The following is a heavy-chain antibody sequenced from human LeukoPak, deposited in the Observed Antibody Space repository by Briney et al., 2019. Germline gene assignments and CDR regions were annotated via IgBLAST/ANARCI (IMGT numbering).Heavy chain of an antibody. CDR3: AREGLGNYYDSSGFHPYLYYYYMDV. CDR2: ISSSSSYI. J-gene: IGHJ6*03. V-gene: IGHV3-21*01. Sequence: PGGSLRLSCAASGFTFSSYSMNWVRQAPGKGLEWVSSISSSSSYIYYADSVKGRFTISRDNAKNSLYLQMNSLRAEDTAVYYCAREGLGNYYDSSGFHPYLYYYYMDVWGKGTTVTVSS. CDR1: GFTFSSYS. D-gene: IGHD3-22*01.